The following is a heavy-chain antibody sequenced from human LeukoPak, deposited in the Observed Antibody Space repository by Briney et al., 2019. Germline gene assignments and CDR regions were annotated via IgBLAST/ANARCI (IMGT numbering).Heavy chain of an antibody. V-gene: IGHV3-23*01. Sequence: GGSLRLSCAASGFTFSSYAMSWVRQAPGKGLEWVSAISGSGGSTYYADSVKGRFTISRDNSKNTLYLQTNSLRAEDTAVYYCAKSGLLVPTTISFDYWGQGTLVTVSS. CDR1: GFTFSSYA. CDR3: AKSGLLVPTTISFDY. CDR2: ISGSGGST. D-gene: IGHD2-2*01. J-gene: IGHJ4*02.